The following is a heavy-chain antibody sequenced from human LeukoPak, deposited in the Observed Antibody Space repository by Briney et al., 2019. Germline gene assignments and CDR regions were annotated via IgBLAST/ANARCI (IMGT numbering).Heavy chain of an antibody. CDR2: IYYSGST. V-gene: IGHV4-31*03. CDR3: ARASGSYSGDFDY. Sequence: SETLSLTCTVSGGSISSGGYYWSWIRQNPGKGLEWIGYIYYSGSTYYNPSLKSRVTISVDTSKNQFSLKLSSVTAADTAVYYCARASGSYSGDFDYWGQGTLVTVSS. D-gene: IGHD1-26*01. CDR1: GGSISSGGYY. J-gene: IGHJ4*02.